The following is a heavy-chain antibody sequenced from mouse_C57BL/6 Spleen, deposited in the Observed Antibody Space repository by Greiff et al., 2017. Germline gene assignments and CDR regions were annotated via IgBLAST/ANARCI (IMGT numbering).Heavy chain of an antibody. D-gene: IGHD2-3*01. Sequence: QVQLQQSGAELMKPGASVKLSCKATGYTFTGYWIEWVKQRPGHGLEWIGEILPGSGSTNYNEKFKGNATFTADTSSNTAYMQLSSRATEDSAIDYCARKEDGYLYYYAMDYWGQGTSATVSS. CDR3: ARKEDGYLYYYAMDY. J-gene: IGHJ4*01. CDR2: ILPGSGST. CDR1: GYTFTGYW. V-gene: IGHV1-9*01.